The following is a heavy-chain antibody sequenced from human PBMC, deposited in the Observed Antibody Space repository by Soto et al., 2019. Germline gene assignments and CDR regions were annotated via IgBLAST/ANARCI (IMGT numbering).Heavy chain of an antibody. J-gene: IGHJ4*02. D-gene: IGHD2-8*01. CDR1: GYTFTSYG. Sequence: QVQLEQSGAEVKKPGASVKVSCEASGYTFTSYGISWVRQAPGQGLEWMGWMNPDDGNTNLAQDLQGRVTMTADTPTTTAYLELMNLRSDDTAVYYCGRGGVSIYVDYLGRGTLVTVS. CDR3: GRGGVSIYVDY. V-gene: IGHV1-18*01. CDR2: MNPDDGNT.